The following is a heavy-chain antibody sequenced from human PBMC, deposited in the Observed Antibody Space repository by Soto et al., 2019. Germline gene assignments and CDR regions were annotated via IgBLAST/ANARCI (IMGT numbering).Heavy chain of an antibody. J-gene: IGHJ5*02. Sequence: QVQLVQSGAEVKKPGASVKVSCKASGYTFTDYGISWVRQAPGQGLEWMGWISPYTGDTKYPQRLQGRVTVTADTSTSTAYMELRSLKSVDTVVYYCAKTDCWNWFDPWGQGTLVSVSS. CDR2: ISPYTGDT. CDR3: AKTDCWNWFDP. CDR1: GYTFTDYG. V-gene: IGHV1-18*01. D-gene: IGHD2-21*01.